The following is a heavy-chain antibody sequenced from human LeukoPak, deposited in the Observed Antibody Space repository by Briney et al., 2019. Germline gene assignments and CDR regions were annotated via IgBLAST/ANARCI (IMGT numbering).Heavy chain of an antibody. CDR1: GGSISSYY. V-gene: IGHV4-59*01. Sequence: SETLSLTCTVSGGSISSYYWSWIRQPPGKGLEWIGYIYYSGSTNYNPSLKSRVTISVDTSKNQFSLKLSSVTAADTAVYYCARWFVGGPVNWFDPWGQGTLVTVSS. D-gene: IGHD3-10*01. J-gene: IGHJ5*02. CDR2: IYYSGST. CDR3: ARWFVGGPVNWFDP.